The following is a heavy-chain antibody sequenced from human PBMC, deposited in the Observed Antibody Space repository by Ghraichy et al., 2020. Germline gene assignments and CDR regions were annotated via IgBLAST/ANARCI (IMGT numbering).Heavy chain of an antibody. Sequence: SETLSLTCTVSGGSISSSSYYWGWIRQPPGKGLEWIGSIYYSGSTYSNPSLKSRVTISVDTSKNQFSLKLSSVTAADTAVYYCARHEGLIFHRFDPWGQGTLVTVSS. CDR3: ARHEGLIFHRFDP. J-gene: IGHJ5*02. CDR1: GGSISSSSYY. D-gene: IGHD2-21*01. V-gene: IGHV4-39*01. CDR2: IYYSGST.